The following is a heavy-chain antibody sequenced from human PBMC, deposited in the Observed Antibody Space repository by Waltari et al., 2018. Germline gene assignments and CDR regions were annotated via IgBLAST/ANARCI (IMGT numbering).Heavy chain of an antibody. CDR3: ATESTYYYDSSGYSIAFDI. V-gene: IGHV1-69-2*01. D-gene: IGHD3-22*01. J-gene: IGHJ3*02. CDR1: GYTFTDYY. Sequence: EVQLVQSGAEVKKPGATVKISCKASGYTFTDYYMHWVQKAPGKGLEWMGRVDPEDGETIYAEKFQGRVTITADTSTDTAYMELSSLRSEDTAVYYCATESTYYYDSSGYSIAFDIWGQGTMVTVSS. CDR2: VDPEDGET.